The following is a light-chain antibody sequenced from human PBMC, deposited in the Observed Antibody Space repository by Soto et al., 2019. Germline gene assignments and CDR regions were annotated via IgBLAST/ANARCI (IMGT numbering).Light chain of an antibody. CDR3: QQIYSAPLT. V-gene: IGKV1-39*01. CDR2: AAS. Sequence: DIQMTQSPSSLFASVGDSVTITCRASQIITTYLNWYRQKPGKAPKLLIYAASSLQSGVPSRFSGSGSETEFTLTISSLQPEDFATYFCQQIYSAPLTFGGGTKVEIK. J-gene: IGKJ4*01. CDR1: QIITTY.